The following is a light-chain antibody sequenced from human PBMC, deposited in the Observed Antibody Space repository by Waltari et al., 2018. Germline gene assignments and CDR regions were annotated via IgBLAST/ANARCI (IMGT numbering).Light chain of an antibody. V-gene: IGKV3-20*01. CDR2: DAS. J-gene: IGKJ1*01. CDR1: QSISKS. Sequence: EIMLTQSPCTLSLSPGETATLSCRAGQSISKSLAWYQQKPGQAPRLLIYDASTRATGIPDRFSGSGYGTDFSLTISRLEPEDSAVYYCQKYVRLPATFGQGTKVEIK. CDR3: QKYVRLPAT.